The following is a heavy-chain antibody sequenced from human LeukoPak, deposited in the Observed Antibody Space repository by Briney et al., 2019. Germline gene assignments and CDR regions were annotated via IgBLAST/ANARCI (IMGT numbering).Heavy chain of an antibody. CDR1: GGSISSSNW. V-gene: IGHV4-4*02. Sequence: SETLSLTCAVSGGSISSSNWWSWVRQPPGKGLEWIGKIYHSGSTNYNPSLKSRVTISVDKSKNQFSLKLSSVTAADTAVYYCARAGGVYGYCSSTSCYIDYWGQGTLVTVSS. CDR2: IYHSGST. J-gene: IGHJ4*02. CDR3: ARAGGVYGYCSSTSCYIDY. D-gene: IGHD2-2*03.